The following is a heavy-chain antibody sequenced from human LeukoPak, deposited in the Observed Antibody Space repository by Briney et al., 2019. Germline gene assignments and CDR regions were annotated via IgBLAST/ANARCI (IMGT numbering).Heavy chain of an antibody. D-gene: IGHD3-22*01. CDR3: AKDYYGSGAYYSHLAY. CDR1: GFTLSSYE. V-gene: IGHV3-48*03. CDR2: VSSSGSTI. Sequence: GGSLRLSCAAAGFTLSSYEMSWVRQAPGKGLEWVSYVSSSGSTIYYADSVKGRFTISRDNSKNTLYMQMNSLRAEDTAVYYCAKDYYGSGAYYSHLAYWGQGTLVTVSS. J-gene: IGHJ4*02.